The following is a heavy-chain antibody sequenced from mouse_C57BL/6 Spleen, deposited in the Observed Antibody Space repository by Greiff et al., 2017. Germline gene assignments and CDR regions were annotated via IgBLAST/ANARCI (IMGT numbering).Heavy chain of an antibody. J-gene: IGHJ4*01. V-gene: IGHV5-17*01. D-gene: IGHD1-1*01. CDR1: GFTFSDYG. CDR2: ISSGSSTI. Sequence: EVHLVESGGGLVKPGGSLKLSCAASGFTFSDYGMHWVRQAPEKGLEWVAYISSGSSTIYYADTVKGRFTISRDNAKNTLFLQMTSLRSEDTAMYYCARRATVVGGYAMDYWGQGTSVTVSS. CDR3: ARRATVVGGYAMDY.